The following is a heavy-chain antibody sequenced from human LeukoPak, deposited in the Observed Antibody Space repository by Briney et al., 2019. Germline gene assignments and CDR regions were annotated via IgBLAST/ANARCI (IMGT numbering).Heavy chain of an antibody. CDR3: ARGEGVIELWPSSFDY. D-gene: IGHD6-19*01. CDR1: GYTFTSYY. Sequence: ASVKVSCKASGYTFTSYYMHWVRQAPGQGLEWMGIINPSRGRTSYAQKFQGRVTITRDTSTSTVYMELSSLRSEDTAVYYCARGEGVIELWPSSFDYWSQGSLVTV. V-gene: IGHV1-46*01. CDR2: INPSRGRT. J-gene: IGHJ4*02.